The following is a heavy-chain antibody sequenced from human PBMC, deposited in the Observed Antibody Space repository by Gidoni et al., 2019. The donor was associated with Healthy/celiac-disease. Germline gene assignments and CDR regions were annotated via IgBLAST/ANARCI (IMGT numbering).Heavy chain of an antibody. CDR2: ISAYNGNT. V-gene: IGHV1-18*01. CDR3: ASIYSSSPRNWFDP. D-gene: IGHD6-6*01. Sequence: EWMGWISAYNGNTNYAQKLQGRVTMTTDTSTSTAYMELRSLRSDDTAVYYYASIYSSSPRNWFDPWGQGTLVTVSS. J-gene: IGHJ5*02.